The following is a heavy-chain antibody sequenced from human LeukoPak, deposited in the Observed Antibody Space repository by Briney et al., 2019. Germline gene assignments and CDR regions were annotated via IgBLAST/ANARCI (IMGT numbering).Heavy chain of an antibody. J-gene: IGHJ3*02. Sequence: PGGSLRLSCAASRFTFSSYAMSWVRQAPGKGLEWVSTISGSGGSTYYADSVKGRFTISRDNSKNTLYLQMNSLRAEDTAVYYCAKLGYCGGDCHLGAFDIWGQGTMVTVSS. V-gene: IGHV3-23*01. CDR2: ISGSGGST. D-gene: IGHD2-21*02. CDR1: RFTFSSYA. CDR3: AKLGYCGGDCHLGAFDI.